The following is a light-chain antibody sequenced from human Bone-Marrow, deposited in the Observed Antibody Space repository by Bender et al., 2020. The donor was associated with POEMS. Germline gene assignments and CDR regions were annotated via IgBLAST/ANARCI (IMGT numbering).Light chain of an antibody. J-gene: IGLJ3*02. CDR1: TSDVGNFES. CDR3: SSFTPTKSWV. CDR2: DVS. Sequence: HSALTQPASVSGSPGQSLTISCTGPTSDVGNFESVSWYQHRPGSAPQVIIYDVSNRPLGVSPRFSGSKSGNTASLTISGLLTDDEAVYVCSSFTPTKSWVFGGGTKLTV. V-gene: IGLV2-14*03.